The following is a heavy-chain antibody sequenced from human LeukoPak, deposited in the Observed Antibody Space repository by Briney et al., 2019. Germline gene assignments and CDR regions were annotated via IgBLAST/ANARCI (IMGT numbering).Heavy chain of an antibody. CDR1: GFTVSSNY. J-gene: IGHJ3*02. Sequence: GGSLRLSCAASGFTVSSNYMSWVRQAPGKGLEWVSVIYSGGSTYYADSVKGRFTISRDNSKNTLYLQMNSLRAEDTAVYYCAKDLEWETIGGAFDIWGQGTMVTVSS. V-gene: IGHV3-53*05. CDR2: IYSGGST. CDR3: AKDLEWETIGGAFDI. D-gene: IGHD3-3*01.